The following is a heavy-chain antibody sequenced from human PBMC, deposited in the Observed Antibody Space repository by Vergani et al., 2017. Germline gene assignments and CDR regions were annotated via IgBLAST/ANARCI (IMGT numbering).Heavy chain of an antibody. V-gene: IGHV1-2*04. CDR2: INPNSGGT. D-gene: IGHD3-22*01. CDR1: GYTFTGYY. Sequence: QVQLVQSGAEVKKPGASVKVSCKASGYTFTGYYMHWVRQAPGQGLEWMGWINPNSGGTNYAQKFQGWVTMTRDTSISTAYMELSRLRSDDTAVYYCARGIGYYDSSGYADAFDIWGQGTMVTVSS. J-gene: IGHJ3*02. CDR3: ARGIGYYDSSGYADAFDI.